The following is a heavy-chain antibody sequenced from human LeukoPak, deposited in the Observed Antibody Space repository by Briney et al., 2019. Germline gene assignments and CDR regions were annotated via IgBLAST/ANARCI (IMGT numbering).Heavy chain of an antibody. CDR1: GLTVSNNY. V-gene: IGHV3-53*01. Sequence: GGSLRLSCAASGLTVSNNYMSWVRQAPGKGLEWVSVICSGGSTYYADSVKGRFTISRDNSKNTLYLQMNSLRAEDTAVYYCARGEVAGILDYWGQGTLVTVSS. D-gene: IGHD6-19*01. CDR3: ARGEVAGILDY. CDR2: ICSGGST. J-gene: IGHJ4*02.